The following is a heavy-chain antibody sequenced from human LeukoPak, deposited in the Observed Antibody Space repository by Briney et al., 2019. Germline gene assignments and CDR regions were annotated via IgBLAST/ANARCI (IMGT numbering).Heavy chain of an antibody. V-gene: IGHV3-72*01. D-gene: IGHD3-22*01. CDR1: GFTFSSYG. CDR3: TRSHSSGYGPVDY. CDR2: TRNKANSYTT. J-gene: IGHJ4*02. Sequence: PGGSLRLSCAASGFTFSSYGMHWVRQAPGKGLEWVGRTRNKANSYTTEYAASVKGRFTISRDDSKNSLYLQMNSLKSEDTAVYYCTRSHSSGYGPVDYWGQGTLVTVSS.